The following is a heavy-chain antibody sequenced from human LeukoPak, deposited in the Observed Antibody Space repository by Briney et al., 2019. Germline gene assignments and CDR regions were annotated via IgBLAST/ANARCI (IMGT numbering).Heavy chain of an antibody. D-gene: IGHD6-13*01. J-gene: IGHJ4*02. CDR1: GGSISSSSYY. V-gene: IGHV4-61*02. CDR2: FYTIGST. Sequence: SETLSLTCTVSGGSISSSSYYWGWIRQPAGKGLEWIGRFYTIGSTNYNPSLKSRVTISVDTSKNQFTLKLSSVTAADTAVYYCARIKGLSNSWWGGFDYWGRGTLVTVS. CDR3: ARIKGLSNSWWGGFDY.